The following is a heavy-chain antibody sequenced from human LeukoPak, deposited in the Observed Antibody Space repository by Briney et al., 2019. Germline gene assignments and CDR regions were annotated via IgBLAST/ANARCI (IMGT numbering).Heavy chain of an antibody. CDR1: GFTFSNYG. Sequence: RSGGSLRLSCAASGFTFSNYGMHWVRQAPGKGLEWVAFIRYDGSNKYYADSVKGRFTISRDNSKNTLYLQMNSLRAEDTAVYYCAKDFRVAMAPAYFAYWSQGTLVTVSS. V-gene: IGHV3-30*02. D-gene: IGHD5-18*01. CDR3: AKDFRVAMAPAYFAY. CDR2: IRYDGSNK. J-gene: IGHJ4*02.